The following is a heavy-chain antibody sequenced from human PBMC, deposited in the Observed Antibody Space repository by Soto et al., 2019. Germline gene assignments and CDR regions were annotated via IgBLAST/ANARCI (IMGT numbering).Heavy chain of an antibody. J-gene: IGHJ4*02. D-gene: IGHD1-26*01. CDR3: ARDKVGGSFDY. CDR1: GFTFSSYE. V-gene: IGHV3-48*03. Sequence: EVQLVESGGGLVQPGGSLRLSCAASGFTFSSYEMNWVRQAPGKGLEWVSYISSSGSTIYYADSVKGRFTISRDNAKNSLYLQMNSLRAEDTAVYYCARDKVGGSFDYWGQGTLDTVSS. CDR2: ISSSGSTI.